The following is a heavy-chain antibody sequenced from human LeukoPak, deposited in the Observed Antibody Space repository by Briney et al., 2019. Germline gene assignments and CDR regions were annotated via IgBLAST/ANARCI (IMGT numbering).Heavy chain of an antibody. CDR1: GYTFTGYY. D-gene: IGHD3-9*01. CDR2: INPNSGGT. J-gene: IGHJ4*02. V-gene: IGHV1-2*02. CDR3: ARRGGGYDILTGYYVDFDY. Sequence: ASVRVSCKASGYTFTGYYMHWVRQAPGQGLEWMGWINPNSGGTNYAQKFQGRVTMTRDTSISTAYMELSRLRSDDTAVYYCARRGGGYDILTGYYVDFDYWGQGTLVTVSS.